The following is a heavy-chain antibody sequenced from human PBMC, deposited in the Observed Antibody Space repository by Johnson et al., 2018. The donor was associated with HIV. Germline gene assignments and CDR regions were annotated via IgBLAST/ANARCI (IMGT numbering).Heavy chain of an antibody. CDR2: ISSDGSNK. V-gene: IGHV3-30*03. D-gene: IGHD2-2*03. J-gene: IGHJ3*02. CDR3: ARADGSQAFDI. CDR1: AFTFSRYG. Sequence: QMQLVESGGGVVQPGRSLRLSCAASAFTFSRYGMHWVRQAPGKGLEWVALISSDGSNKYYADSVKGRFTISRDNSKNTLYLQMNSLRAEDTAVYYCARADGSQAFDIWGQGTMVTVSS.